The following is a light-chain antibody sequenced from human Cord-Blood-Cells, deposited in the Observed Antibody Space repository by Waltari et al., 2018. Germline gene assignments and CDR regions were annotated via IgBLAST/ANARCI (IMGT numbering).Light chain of an antibody. CDR3: SSYTSSSTVV. J-gene: IGLJ2*01. Sequence: QSALTQPASVSGSPGQSITISCTGTSSDVGGYNYVSWYQQHPGKAPKLMIYVVSNRPSGVLNRFAGSKSGNTASLTISGLQAEDEADYYCSSYTSSSTVVFGGGTKLTVL. V-gene: IGLV2-14*01. CDR2: VVS. CDR1: SSDVGGYNY.